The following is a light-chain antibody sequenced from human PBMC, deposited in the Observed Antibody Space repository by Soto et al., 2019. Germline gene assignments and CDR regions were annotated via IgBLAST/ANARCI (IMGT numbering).Light chain of an antibody. J-gene: IGKJ2*01. CDR2: GAS. CDR3: QQYNNWPPYT. Sequence: EIVTPQSPATLSVSPGERATLSCRASQSVSSNLAWYQQKPGQAPRLLIYGASTSATGIPARFSGSGSGTEFTLTISSLQSEDFAVYYCQQYNNWPPYTFGQGTKLEIK. V-gene: IGKV3-15*01. CDR1: QSVSSN.